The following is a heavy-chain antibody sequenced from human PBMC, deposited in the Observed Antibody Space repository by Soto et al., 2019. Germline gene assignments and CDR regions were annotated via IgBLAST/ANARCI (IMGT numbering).Heavy chain of an antibody. V-gene: IGHV1-46*01. Sequence: QVQLVQSGAEVKKPGASVKVSCKASGYTFTSYYMHWVRQAPGQGLEWMGIINPSGGSTSYAQKFQGRATMTTDTTTSTLYMELSSLSSEDTAVNYCARLIPMNTVTTVGMDVWGQGTTNTVS. CDR2: INPSGGST. CDR3: ARLIPMNTVTTVGMDV. D-gene: IGHD4-4*01. J-gene: IGHJ6*02. CDR1: GYTFTSYY.